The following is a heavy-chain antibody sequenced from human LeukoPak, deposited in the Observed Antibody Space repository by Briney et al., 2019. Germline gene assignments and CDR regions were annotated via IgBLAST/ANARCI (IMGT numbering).Heavy chain of an antibody. CDR2: VHKSGST. CDR3: AKEIVGAPTPGAY. CDR1: GGSISSSNW. D-gene: IGHD1-26*01. J-gene: IGHJ4*02. Sequence: PSGTLSLTCAVSGGSISSSNWWSWVRQPPGKGLEWIGEVHKSGSTNYYPSLQSRVTISIDKSKNQIALELTSVTAADTAVYYCAKEIVGAPTPGAYWGQGILVTVSS. V-gene: IGHV4-4*02.